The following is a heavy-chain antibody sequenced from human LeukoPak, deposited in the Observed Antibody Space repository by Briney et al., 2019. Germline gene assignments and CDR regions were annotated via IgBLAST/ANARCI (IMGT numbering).Heavy chain of an antibody. V-gene: IGHV3-53*01. D-gene: IGHD1-26*01. CDR2: IYSGGST. Sequence: GGSLRLSCAASGFTFSNYWMSWVRQAPGKGLEWVSVIYSGGSTYYADSVKGRFTISRDNSKNTLYLQMNSLRAEDTAVYYCARVPYSGSYWDYYYGMDVWGQGTTVTVSS. J-gene: IGHJ6*02. CDR3: ARVPYSGSYWDYYYGMDV. CDR1: GFTFSNYW.